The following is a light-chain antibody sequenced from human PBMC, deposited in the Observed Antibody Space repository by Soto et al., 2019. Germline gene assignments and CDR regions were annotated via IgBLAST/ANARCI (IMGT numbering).Light chain of an antibody. CDR1: TGAVTSGHY. CDR3: SLSYTGALPGV. Sequence: QAVVTQEPSLTVSPGGTVTLTCGSSTGAVTSGHYPYWFQQKPGQAPRTLIYDTNNKHSWTPARFSGSLVGGKAALTVSGAQPDDEADYYCSLSYTGALPGVFGGGTKLTVL. J-gene: IGLJ2*01. V-gene: IGLV7-46*01. CDR2: DTN.